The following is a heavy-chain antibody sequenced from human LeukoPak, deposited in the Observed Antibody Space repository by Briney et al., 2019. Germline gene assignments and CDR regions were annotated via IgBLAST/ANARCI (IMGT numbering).Heavy chain of an antibody. Sequence: SETLSLTCTVSGGSISSGEYYWSWIRQPPGKGLEWIGYIYYSGSTYYNPSLKSRVTISVDTSKNQFSLKLSSVTAADTAVYYCARLSGINTPCYWGQGTLVTVSS. CDR1: GGSISSGEYY. V-gene: IGHV4-30-4*01. J-gene: IGHJ4*02. CDR3: ARLSGINTPCY. CDR2: IYYSGST. D-gene: IGHD1-26*01.